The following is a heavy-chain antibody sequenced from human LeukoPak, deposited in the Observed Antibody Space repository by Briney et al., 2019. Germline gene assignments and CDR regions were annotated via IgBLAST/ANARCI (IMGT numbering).Heavy chain of an antibody. CDR1: GGTFSSYT. J-gene: IGHJ5*02. D-gene: IGHD3-3*01. CDR2: IIPILGIA. Sequence: GASVKVSCKASGGTFSSYTISWVRQAPGQGLEWMGRIIPILGIANYAQKFQGRVTITADKSTSTAYMELSSLRSEDTAVYCCAMTIFGVVIIAGWFDPWGQGTLVTVSS. CDR3: AMTIFGVVIIAGWFDP. V-gene: IGHV1-69*02.